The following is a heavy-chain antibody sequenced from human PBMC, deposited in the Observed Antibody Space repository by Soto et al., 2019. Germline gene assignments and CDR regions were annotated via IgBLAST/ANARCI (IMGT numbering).Heavy chain of an antibody. V-gene: IGHV4-30-2*01. CDR3: ARVIWRTSLQQLVQGVGNWFDP. J-gene: IGHJ5*02. CDR1: GGSISSGDYY. CDR2: IYHSGST. D-gene: IGHD6-13*01. Sequence: SETLSLTCTVSGGSISSGDYYWSWIRQPPGKGLEWIGYIYHSGSTYYNPSLKSRVTISVDRSKNQFSLKLSSVTAADTAVYYCARVIWRTSLQQLVQGVGNWFDPWGQGTLVTVSS.